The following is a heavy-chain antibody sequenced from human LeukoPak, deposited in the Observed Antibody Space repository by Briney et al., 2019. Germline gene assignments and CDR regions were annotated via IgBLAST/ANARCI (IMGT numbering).Heavy chain of an antibody. V-gene: IGHV1-24*01. Sequence: ASVKVSCEVSGYTRTELSMHWVRQAPGKGLEWMGGFDPEDGETIYAQKFQGRVTMTEDTSTDTAYMELSSLRSEDTAVYYCAGDTSRFWSGFYGMDVWGQGTTVTVSS. CDR2: FDPEDGET. D-gene: IGHD3-3*01. J-gene: IGHJ6*02. CDR1: GYTRTELS. CDR3: AGDTSRFWSGFYGMDV.